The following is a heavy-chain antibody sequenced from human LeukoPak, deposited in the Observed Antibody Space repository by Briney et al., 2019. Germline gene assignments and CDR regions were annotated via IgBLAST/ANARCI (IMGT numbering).Heavy chain of an antibody. CDR1: GFTFSNYA. V-gene: IGHV3-23*01. J-gene: IGHJ4*02. CDR3: AKGSSPFDY. D-gene: IGHD6-13*01. Sequence: GGSLRLSCAASGFTFSNYAMSWVRQAPGKGLEWVSAISANGGGTYYADSVKGRFTISRDNPKNTLYLQMNSLRAEDTAVYYCAKGSSPFDYWGQGTLVTVSS. CDR2: ISANGGGT.